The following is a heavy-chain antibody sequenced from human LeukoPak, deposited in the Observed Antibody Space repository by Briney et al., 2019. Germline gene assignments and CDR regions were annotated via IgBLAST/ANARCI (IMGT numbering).Heavy chain of an antibody. Sequence: PGGSLRLSCAASGFTFSSYSMNWVRQAPGKGLEWVSYISSSSSTIYYADSVKGRFTISRDNAKNTLYLQMNSLRAEDTAVYYCASGYCSSTSCYIDYWGQGTLVTVSS. CDR1: GFTFSSYS. J-gene: IGHJ4*02. CDR2: ISSSSSTI. D-gene: IGHD2-2*02. CDR3: ASGYCSSTSCYIDY. V-gene: IGHV3-48*01.